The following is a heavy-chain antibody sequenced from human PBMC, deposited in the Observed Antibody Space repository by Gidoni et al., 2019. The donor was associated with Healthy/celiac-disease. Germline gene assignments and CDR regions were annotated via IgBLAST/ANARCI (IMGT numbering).Heavy chain of an antibody. Sequence: QVQLVQSGAEVKKPGASVKVSCKASGYTFTSYYMHWVRQAPGQGLEWMGIINPSGGSTSYAQKFQGRVTMTRDTSTSTVYMELSSLRSEDTAVYYCARDQRKYGDSPDWFDPWGQGTLVTVSS. V-gene: IGHV1-46*03. CDR3: ARDQRKYGDSPDWFDP. CDR1: GYTFTSYY. CDR2: INPSGGST. J-gene: IGHJ5*02. D-gene: IGHD4-17*01.